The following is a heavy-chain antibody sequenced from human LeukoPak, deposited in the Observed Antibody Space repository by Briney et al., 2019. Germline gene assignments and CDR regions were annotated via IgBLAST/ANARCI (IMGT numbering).Heavy chain of an antibody. V-gene: IGHV4-34*01. Sequence: PSDTLSLTCAVYGGSFSGYYWSWIRQPPGKGLEWIGEINHSGSTNYNPSLKSRVTISVDTSKNQFSLKLSSVTAADTAVYYCARNRKVLRYFDWLLYRYDYWGQGTLVTVSS. CDR3: ARNRKVLRYFDWLLYRYDY. CDR2: INHSGST. CDR1: GGSFSGYY. D-gene: IGHD3-9*01. J-gene: IGHJ4*02.